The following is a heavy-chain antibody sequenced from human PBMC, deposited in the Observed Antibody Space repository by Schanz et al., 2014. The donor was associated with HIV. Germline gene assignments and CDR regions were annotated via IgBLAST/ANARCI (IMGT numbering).Heavy chain of an antibody. D-gene: IGHD3-22*01. CDR3: AKPEYDSRGNSQSHFDY. J-gene: IGHJ4*02. V-gene: IGHV3-30*18. CDR2: ISYDGRNK. CDR1: GFSFDTFG. Sequence: QVQLVESGGGVVQPGRSLRLSCAGSGFSFDTFGIHWVRQAPGKGLEWLAVISYDGRNKKFANSVKGRFTISRDNSKNTLYLQMTTLRIDDTAVYYCAKPEYDSRGNSQSHFDYWGQGTLVTVSS.